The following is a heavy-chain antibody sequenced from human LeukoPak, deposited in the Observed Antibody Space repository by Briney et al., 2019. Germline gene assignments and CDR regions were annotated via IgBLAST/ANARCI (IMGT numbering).Heavy chain of an antibody. CDR1: GFGFSTHD. CDR3: ARGSYAQDV. V-gene: IGHV4-34*01. Sequence: PGGSLRLSCVASGFGFSTHDMSWIRQPPGKGLEWIGEINHSGSTNYNPSLKSRVTISVDTSKNQFSLKLSSVTAADTAVYYCARGSYAQDVWGQGTTVTVSS. CDR2: INHSGST. J-gene: IGHJ6*02. D-gene: IGHD2-2*01.